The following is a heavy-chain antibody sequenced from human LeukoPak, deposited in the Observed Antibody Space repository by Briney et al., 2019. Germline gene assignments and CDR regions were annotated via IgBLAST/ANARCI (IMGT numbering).Heavy chain of an antibody. J-gene: IGHJ4*02. V-gene: IGHV3-21*01. CDR2: ISSSSSYI. CDR3: ARDRSVMGIFDY. D-gene: IGHD3-16*01. CDR1: GFTFSSYS. Sequence: PGGSLRLSCAASGFTFSSYSMNWVRQAPGKGLEWVSSISSSSSYIYYADSVKGRFTTSRDKAKNSLYLQMNSLRAEDTAVYYCARDRSVMGIFDYWGQGTLVTVSS.